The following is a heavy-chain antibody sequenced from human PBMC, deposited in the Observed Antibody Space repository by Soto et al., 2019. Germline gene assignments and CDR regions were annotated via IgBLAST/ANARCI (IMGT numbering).Heavy chain of an antibody. Sequence: QVQLVQSGAEVQKPGASVRVSCKPSGYTFSDYGISWVRQAPGQGLEWMGWVNIYRGTTNYAQKFQGRVIITTDTSTTTSYLDLTSLTSDAAAVYYCARERGGYSYGESWGQGTLVTVSS. CDR1: GYTFSDYG. CDR3: ARERGGYSYGES. CDR2: VNIYRGTT. J-gene: IGHJ5*02. V-gene: IGHV1-18*01. D-gene: IGHD5-18*01.